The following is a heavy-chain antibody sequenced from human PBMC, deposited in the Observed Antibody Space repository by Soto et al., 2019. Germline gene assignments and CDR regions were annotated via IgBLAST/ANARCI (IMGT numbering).Heavy chain of an antibody. CDR2: IYYSGST. J-gene: IGHJ5*02. CDR1: GGYIRGYY. Sequence: SVILSDSYTVSGGYIRGYYWSRIRQPPGKGLEWIGYIYYSGSTNYNPSLKSRVTISADTSKNQFSLKLSSVTAADTAVYYCARAKAPLYSSSWYWFDPWGQGTLVTVSS. CDR3: ARAKAPLYSSSWYWFDP. D-gene: IGHD6-13*01. V-gene: IGHV4-59*08.